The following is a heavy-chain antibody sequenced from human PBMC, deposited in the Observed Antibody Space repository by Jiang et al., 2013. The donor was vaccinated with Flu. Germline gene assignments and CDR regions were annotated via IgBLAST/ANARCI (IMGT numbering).Heavy chain of an antibody. CDR3: AKDRMTMIQLWLGDY. V-gene: IGHV3-23*01. J-gene: IGHJ4*02. Sequence: RLSCAASGFTFSSYAMSWVRQAPGKGLEWVSAISGSGGSTYYADSVKGRFTISRDNSKNTLYLQMNSLRAEDTAVYYCAKDRMTMIQLWLGDYWGQGTLVTVSS. CDR2: ISGSGGST. D-gene: IGHD5-18*01. CDR1: GFTFSSYA.